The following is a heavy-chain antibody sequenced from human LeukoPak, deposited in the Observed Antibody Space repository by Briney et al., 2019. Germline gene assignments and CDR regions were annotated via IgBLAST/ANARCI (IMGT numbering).Heavy chain of an antibody. CDR1: GDSISSGSFY. D-gene: IGHD3-10*01. CDR2: IDYSGSS. J-gene: IGHJ4*02. Sequence: PSETLSLTCIVSGDSISSGSFYWGWIRQPPGQGLEWIGSIDYSGSSYYNPSLQSRVTISVDTSKNQFSLKLSSVTAADTAVYYCAINSPYGSDDYWGQGTLVTVSS. CDR3: AINSPYGSDDY. V-gene: IGHV4-39*01.